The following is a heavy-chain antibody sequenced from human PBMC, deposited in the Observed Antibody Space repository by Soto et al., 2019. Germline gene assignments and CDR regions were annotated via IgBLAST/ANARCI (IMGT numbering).Heavy chain of an antibody. J-gene: IGHJ6*02. CDR3: VRVAPFIVGAGFYDFGMDV. Sequence: SETLSLTCTVSGGSISSYYWSWIRQPPGKGLEWIGYIYYSGSTNYNPSLKSRVTISVDTSKNQFSLKLSSVTAADTAVYYCVRVAPFIVGAGFYDFGMDVWGQAITVTVSS. V-gene: IGHV4-59*01. D-gene: IGHD1-26*01. CDR2: IYYSGST. CDR1: GGSISSYY.